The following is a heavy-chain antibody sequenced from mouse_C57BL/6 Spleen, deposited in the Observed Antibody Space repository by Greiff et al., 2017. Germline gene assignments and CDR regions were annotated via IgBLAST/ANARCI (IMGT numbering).Heavy chain of an antibody. D-gene: IGHD2-1*01. CDR1: GFTFSNYW. CDR3: TRVYGNYLAWFAY. CDR2: IRLKSDNYAT. Sequence: EVKVEESGGGLVQPGGSMKLSCVASGFTFSNYWMNWVRQSPEKGLEWVAQIRLKSDNYATHYAESVKGRFTISRDDSKSSVYLQMNNLRAEDTGIYYCTRVYGNYLAWFAYWGQGTLVTVSA. V-gene: IGHV6-3*01. J-gene: IGHJ3*01.